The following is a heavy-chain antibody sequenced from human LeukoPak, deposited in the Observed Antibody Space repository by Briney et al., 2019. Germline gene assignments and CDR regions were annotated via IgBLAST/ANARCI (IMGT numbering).Heavy chain of an antibody. CDR3: ARVLSPYCSGGSCYLGYFDY. CDR2: IIPIFGTA. V-gene: IGHV1-69*13. CDR1: GGTFSSYA. J-gene: IGHJ4*02. Sequence: ASVMVSCKASGGTFSSYAISWVRQAPGQGLEWMGGIIPIFGTANYAQKFQGRVTITADESTSTAYMELSSLRSEDTAVYYCARVLSPYCSGGSCYLGYFDYWGQGTLVTVSS. D-gene: IGHD2-15*01.